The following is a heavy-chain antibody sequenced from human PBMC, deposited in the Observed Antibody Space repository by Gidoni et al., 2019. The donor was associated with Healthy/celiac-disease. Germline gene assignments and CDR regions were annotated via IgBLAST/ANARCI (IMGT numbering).Heavy chain of an antibody. CDR1: GCSISSSNW. CDR3: ASFYYGDYADY. J-gene: IGHJ4*02. V-gene: IGHV4-4*02. Sequence: QVQLQESGPGLVKPSGTLSLTCAVSGCSISSSNWWSWVRQPPGKGLEWIGEIYHSGSTNYNPSLKRRVTISGDKSKNQFSLKLSSVTAADTAVYYCASFYYGDYADYWGQGTLVTVSS. D-gene: IGHD4-17*01. CDR2: IYHSGST.